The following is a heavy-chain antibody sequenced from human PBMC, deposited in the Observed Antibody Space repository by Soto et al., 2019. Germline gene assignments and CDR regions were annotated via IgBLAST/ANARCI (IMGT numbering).Heavy chain of an antibody. CDR2: ISGNGGNT. D-gene: IGHD3-10*01. V-gene: IGHV3-23*01. Sequence: GGSLRLSCAAAGFTVSSSYMSWVRQAPGKGLEWVSGISGNGGNTNHADSVKGRFIISRDNSKNMVYLQMNSLRAEDTAVYYCACLAWFGDPVPPFDCWGQGTVVTVSS. J-gene: IGHJ4*02. CDR1: GFTVSSSY. CDR3: ACLAWFGDPVPPFDC.